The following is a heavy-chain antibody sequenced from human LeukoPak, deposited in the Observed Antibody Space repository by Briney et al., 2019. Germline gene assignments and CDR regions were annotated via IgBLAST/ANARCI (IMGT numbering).Heavy chain of an antibody. CDR2: TSYDGSYK. CDR1: GFIFSNYA. V-gene: IGHV3-30*18. Sequence: PGGSLRLSCAASGFIFSNYAMHWVRQAPGKGLEWVAVTSYDGSYKSYADSVRGRFTISRDNSKNTLYLQMNSLRAEDTALYYCAKDPRAVAGTFDYWGQGTLVPGPS. CDR3: AKDPRAVAGTFDY. J-gene: IGHJ4*02. D-gene: IGHD6-19*01.